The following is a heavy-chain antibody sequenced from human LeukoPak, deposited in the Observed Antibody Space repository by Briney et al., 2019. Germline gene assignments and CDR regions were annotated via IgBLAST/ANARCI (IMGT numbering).Heavy chain of an antibody. CDR3: ARSVYDSGGYYRVLDY. J-gene: IGHJ4*02. Sequence: GGSLRLSCAASGFTFSSYWKHWVRQAPGKGLVWVSRIDSDGSTTSYADSVKGRFTISSDNAKNTLFLQMNSLRAEDTAAYYCARSVYDSGGYYRVLDYWGQGTLVTVSS. CDR2: IDSDGSTT. V-gene: IGHV3-74*01. D-gene: IGHD3-22*01. CDR1: GFTFSSYW.